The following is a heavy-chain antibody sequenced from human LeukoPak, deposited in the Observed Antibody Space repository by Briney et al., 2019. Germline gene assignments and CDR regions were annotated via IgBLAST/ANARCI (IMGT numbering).Heavy chain of an antibody. J-gene: IGHJ4*02. CDR2: INHSGST. CDR3: ARRRGSSGVDY. D-gene: IGHD3-16*01. V-gene: IGHV4-34*01. CDR1: GGSFSGYY. Sequence: SETLSLTCAAYGGSFSGYYWSWIRQPPGKGLERIGEINHSGSTNYNPSLKSRVTISVDTSKNQFSLKLSSVTAADTAVYYCARRRGSSGVDYWGQGTLVTVSS.